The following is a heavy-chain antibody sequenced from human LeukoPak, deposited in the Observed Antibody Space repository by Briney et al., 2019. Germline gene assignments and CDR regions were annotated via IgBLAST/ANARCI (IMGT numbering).Heavy chain of an antibody. J-gene: IGHJ6*03. Sequence: GGSLRLSCAASGFTFSSYWMSWVRQAPGKGLEWVANIKQDGSEKYYVDSVKGRFTISRDNAKNSLYLQMNSLRAEDTAVYYCARTGNYYYYYMDVWGKGTTVTVSS. CDR3: ARTGNYYYYYMDV. CDR2: IKQDGSEK. CDR1: GFTFSSYW. V-gene: IGHV3-7*01. D-gene: IGHD1-1*01.